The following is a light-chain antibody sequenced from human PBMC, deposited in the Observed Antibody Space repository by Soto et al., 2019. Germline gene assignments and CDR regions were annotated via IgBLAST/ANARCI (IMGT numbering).Light chain of an antibody. CDR3: LRHNAYPLT. CDR2: AAS. Sequence: DIQMTQSPSSLSASVGDRVTITCRASQGIGILLGWFQQKPGRAPKRLIYAASTLESGVPSRFSGSGSGTEFTLTISGPQPEDFATYYCLRHNAYPLTFGQGTKVDVK. CDR1: QGIGIL. J-gene: IGKJ1*01. V-gene: IGKV1-17*01.